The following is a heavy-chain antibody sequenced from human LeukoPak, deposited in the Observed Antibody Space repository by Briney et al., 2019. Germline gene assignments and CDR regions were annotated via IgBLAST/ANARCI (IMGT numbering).Heavy chain of an antibody. D-gene: IGHD4-17*01. CDR3: ATQPTVTTRQGYYYYGMDV. CDR2: INPSGGST. CDR1: GYTFTSYY. Sequence: ASVKVSCKASGYTFTSYYMHWVRQAPGQGLEWMGIINPSGGSTSYAQTFQGRVTMTRDTSTSTVYMELSSLRSEDTAVYYCATQPTVTTRQGYYYYGMDVWGQGTTVTVSS. J-gene: IGHJ6*02. V-gene: IGHV1-46*01.